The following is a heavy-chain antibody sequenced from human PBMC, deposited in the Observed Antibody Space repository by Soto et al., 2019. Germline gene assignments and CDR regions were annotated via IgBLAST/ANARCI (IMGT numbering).Heavy chain of an antibody. Sequence: SETLSLTCTVSGGSIRSYYWNWIRQPPGKGLEWIGYIYYSGTTSYNPSLKSRVTISVDTSKNQFSLKLSSVTAADTAIYYCARDEITVAGDYGMDVWGQGTTVTVSS. J-gene: IGHJ6*02. D-gene: IGHD6-19*01. CDR1: GGSIRSYY. V-gene: IGHV4-59*01. CDR3: ARDEITVAGDYGMDV. CDR2: IYYSGTT.